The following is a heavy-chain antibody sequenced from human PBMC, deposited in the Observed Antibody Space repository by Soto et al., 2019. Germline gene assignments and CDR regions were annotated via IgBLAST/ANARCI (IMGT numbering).Heavy chain of an antibody. Sequence: SETLSLTCTVSGGSISSYYWSWIRQPPGKGLEWIGYIYYSGSTNYNPSLKSRVTISVDTSKNQFSLKLSSVTAADTAVYYCARHRSMVRGVINYMDVWGKGTTVT. CDR3: ARHRSMVRGVINYMDV. D-gene: IGHD3-10*01. CDR2: IYYSGST. V-gene: IGHV4-59*08. CDR1: GGSISSYY. J-gene: IGHJ6*03.